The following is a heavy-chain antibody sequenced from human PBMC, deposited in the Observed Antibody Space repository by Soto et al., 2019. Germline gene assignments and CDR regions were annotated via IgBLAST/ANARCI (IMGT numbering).Heavy chain of an antibody. CDR2: ISYDGSNK. CDR3: AKVQHNSSPLMDV. J-gene: IGHJ6*02. CDR1: GFTFSSYG. V-gene: IGHV3-30*18. Sequence: GGSLRLSCAASGFTFSSYGMHWVRQAPGKGLEWVAVISYDGSNKYYADSVKGRFTISRDNSKNTLYLQMNSLRAEDTAVYYCAKVQHNSSPLMDVWGQATTVTVSS. D-gene: IGHD3-22*01.